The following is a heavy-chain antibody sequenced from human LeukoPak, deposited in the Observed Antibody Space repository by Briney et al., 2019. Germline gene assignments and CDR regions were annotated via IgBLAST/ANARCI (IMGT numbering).Heavy chain of an antibody. V-gene: IGHV3-11*01. CDR2: ITSDNTV. Sequence: GGSLKLSCAASGFIFSDYYMSWIGQAPGKGLEWVSYITSDNTVYYADSVKGRFTISRDNPKNSIYLQMNSLRYEDTAFYYCARVVSSRSAVGFGPWGQGTLVTVSS. J-gene: IGHJ5*02. CDR1: GFIFSDYY. CDR3: ARVVSSRSAVGFGP. D-gene: IGHD5/OR15-5a*01.